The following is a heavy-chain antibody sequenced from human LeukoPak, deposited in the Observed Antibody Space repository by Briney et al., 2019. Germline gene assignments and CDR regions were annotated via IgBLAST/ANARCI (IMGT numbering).Heavy chain of an antibody. V-gene: IGHV1-69*05. CDR1: GGTFSSYA. J-gene: IGHJ6*03. CDR3: ARGKRIFGVVSLANYYYYMDV. CDR2: IIPIFGTA. Sequence: AASVKVSCKASGGTFSSYAISWVRQAPGQGLEWMGGIIPIFGTANYAQKFQGRVTITTDESTSTAYMELSSLRSEDTTVYYCARGKRIFGVVSLANYYYYMDVWGKGTTVTVSS. D-gene: IGHD3-3*01.